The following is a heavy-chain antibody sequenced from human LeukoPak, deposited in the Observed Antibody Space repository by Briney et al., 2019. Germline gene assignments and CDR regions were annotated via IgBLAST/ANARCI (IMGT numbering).Heavy chain of an antibody. J-gene: IGHJ4*02. CDR3: AKYSDSTGAHYFDY. D-gene: IGHD2/OR15-2a*01. Sequence: GGSLRLSCAASGSTFSSYAMTWVRQAPGEGLEWVSTISGSGANTYYADSVKGRFTISRDNSKNTLSLQMNSLRVEDTALYYCAKYSDSTGAHYFDYWGQGTLVTVSS. CDR2: ISGSGANT. CDR1: GSTFSSYA. V-gene: IGHV3-23*01.